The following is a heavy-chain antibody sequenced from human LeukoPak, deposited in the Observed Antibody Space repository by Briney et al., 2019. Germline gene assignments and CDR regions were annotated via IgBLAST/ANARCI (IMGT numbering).Heavy chain of an antibody. V-gene: IGHV3-23*01. CDR3: AKQPYQYVSGSPSWFDP. CDR2: IGGSSGKT. J-gene: IGHJ5*02. CDR1: KFTFSNYA. D-gene: IGHD3-10*01. Sequence: GSLRLSCAASKFTFSNYAMTWVRQAPGKGLEWVSGIGGSSGKTFYADSVKGRFTISRDNSKNTLYLQMNTLRAEDTAVYFCAKQPYQYVSGSPSWFDPWGQGTLVTVSS.